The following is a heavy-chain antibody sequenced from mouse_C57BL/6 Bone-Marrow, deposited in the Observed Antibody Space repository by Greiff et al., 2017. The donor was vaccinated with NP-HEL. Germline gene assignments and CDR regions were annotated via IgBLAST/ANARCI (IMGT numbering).Heavy chain of an antibody. CDR2: INPNNGGT. J-gene: IGHJ4*01. CDR3: ARKGNTGAYGGYAMDY. CDR1: GYTFTDYY. Sequence: EVQLQQSGPELVKPGASVKISCKASGYTFTDYYMNWVKQSHGKSLEWIGDINPNNGGTSYNQKFKGKATLTVDKSSSTAYMELRSLTSEDSAVYYCARKGNTGAYGGYAMDYWGQGTSVTVSS. D-gene: IGHD1-1*01. V-gene: IGHV1-26*01.